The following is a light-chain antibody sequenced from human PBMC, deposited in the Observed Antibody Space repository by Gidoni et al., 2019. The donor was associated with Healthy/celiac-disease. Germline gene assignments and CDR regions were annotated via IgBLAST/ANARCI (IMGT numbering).Light chain of an antibody. CDR2: WAS. CDR1: QSVLYSSNNKTY. CDR3: QQYYSTPPLT. J-gene: IGKJ4*01. Sequence: DIVMTQSPDSLAVSLGETATINCKSSQSVLYSSNNKTYLAWYQQQPGQPPKLLIYWASTRESGVPDRCSGSGSGTDFTLTIRSLQAEDVAVYYCQQYYSTPPLTFGGXTKVEIK. V-gene: IGKV4-1*01.